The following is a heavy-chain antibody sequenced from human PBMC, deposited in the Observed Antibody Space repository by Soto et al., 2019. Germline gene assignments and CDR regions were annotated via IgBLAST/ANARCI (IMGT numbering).Heavy chain of an antibody. CDR1: GYTFTSYG. J-gene: IGHJ6*02. D-gene: IGHD3-9*01. Sequence: ASVKVSCKASGYTFTSYGISWVRQAPGQGLEWMGWISAYNGNTNYAQKLQGRVTMTTDTSTSTAYMELRSLRSDDTAVYYCARALRPLLRYFDDGLGAQVYYYGMDVWGQGTTVTVSS. CDR2: ISAYNGNT. CDR3: ARALRPLLRYFDDGLGAQVYYYGMDV. V-gene: IGHV1-18*01.